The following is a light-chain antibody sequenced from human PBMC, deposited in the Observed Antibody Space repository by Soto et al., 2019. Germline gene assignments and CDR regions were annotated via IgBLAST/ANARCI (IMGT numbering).Light chain of an antibody. J-gene: IGKJ1*01. CDR3: QQYGSSPRT. CDR1: QNIYSN. CDR2: RAS. V-gene: IGKV3-15*01. Sequence: IVMTQSPATLSVSPGERVTLSCRASQNIYSNIAWYQQRPGQAPRLLIYRASTRATGVPARFSGSGSGTDFTLTISRLEPEDFAVYYCQQYGSSPRTFGQGTKVDIK.